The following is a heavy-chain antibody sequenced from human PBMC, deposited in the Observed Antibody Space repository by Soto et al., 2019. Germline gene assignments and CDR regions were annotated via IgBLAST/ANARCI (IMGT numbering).Heavy chain of an antibody. Sequence: QITLKESGPTLVKPTQPLTLTCTFSGFSLSTSGVGVGWIRQPPGKALEWLALIYWDDDKRYSPSLKSRLTITKDTSKNQVVLTVTNVDPVDTATYYCARRYCSTTSCYNWFDPWGQGTLVTVSS. D-gene: IGHD2-2*01. CDR2: IYWDDDK. CDR1: GFSLSTSGVG. J-gene: IGHJ5*02. CDR3: ARRYCSTTSCYNWFDP. V-gene: IGHV2-5*02.